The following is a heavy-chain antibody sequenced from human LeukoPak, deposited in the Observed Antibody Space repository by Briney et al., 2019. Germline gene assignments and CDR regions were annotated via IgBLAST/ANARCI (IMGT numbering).Heavy chain of an antibody. D-gene: IGHD6-19*01. CDR1: GGTFSSYA. J-gene: IGHJ4*02. V-gene: IGHV1-69*04. CDR2: IIPILGIA. Sequence: GSSVKVSCKASGGTFSSYAISWVRQAPGQGLEWMGRIIPILGIANYAQKFQGRVTITADKSTSTAYMELSSLRSEDTAVYYCARDRGAGKGVFDYWGQGTLVTVSS. CDR3: ARDRGAGKGVFDY.